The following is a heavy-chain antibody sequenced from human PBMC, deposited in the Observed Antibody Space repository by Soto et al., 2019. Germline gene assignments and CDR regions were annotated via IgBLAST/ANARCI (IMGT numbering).Heavy chain of an antibody. CDR2: IYYSGST. CDR1: GGSISSYY. J-gene: IGHJ6*03. CDR3: AMVPAASYYYMDV. Sequence: SETLSLTCTVSGGSISSYYWSWIRQPPGKGLEWIVYIYYSGSTNYNPSLKSRVTISVDTSKNQFSLKLSSVTAADTAVYYCAMVPAASYYYMDVWGKGTTVTVSS. D-gene: IGHD2-2*01. V-gene: IGHV4-59*01.